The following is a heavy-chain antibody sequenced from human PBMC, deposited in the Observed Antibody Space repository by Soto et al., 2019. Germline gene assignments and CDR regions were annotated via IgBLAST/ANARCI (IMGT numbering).Heavy chain of an antibody. J-gene: IGHJ6*02. D-gene: IGHD3-22*01. CDR3: ARDRTMIEAYYYYGMDV. Sequence: ASVKVSCKASGYTFTSYYMHWVRQAPGQGLEWMGIINPSGGSTSYAQKFQGRVTMTWDTSTSTVYMELSSLRSEDTAVYYRARDRTMIEAYYYYGMDVWGQGTTVTVSS. CDR2: INPSGGST. V-gene: IGHV1-46*01. CDR1: GYTFTSYY.